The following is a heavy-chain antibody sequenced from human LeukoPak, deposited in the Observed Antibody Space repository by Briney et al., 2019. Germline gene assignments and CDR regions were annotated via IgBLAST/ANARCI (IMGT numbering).Heavy chain of an antibody. CDR1: GFTFSSQG. D-gene: IGHD3-10*01. Sequence: GRSLRLSCAASGFTFSSQGMHWVRQAPGKGLEWVADIWYDGSNKNYADSVKGRFTISRDNSKNTVYLQMNSLRAEDTAVYYCARTEYASGNLPSDYWGEETLVTVSS. J-gene: IGHJ4*02. CDR2: IWYDGSNK. V-gene: IGHV3-33*01. CDR3: ARTEYASGNLPSDY.